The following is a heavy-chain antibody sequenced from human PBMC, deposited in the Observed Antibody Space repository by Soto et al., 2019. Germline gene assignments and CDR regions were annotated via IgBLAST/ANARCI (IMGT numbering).Heavy chain of an antibody. CDR2: INAGNGKT. D-gene: IGHD3-9*01. CDR1: GYTFTSYG. Sequence: GASVKVSCKASGYTFTSYGISWVRQAPGQGLEWMGRINAGNGKTKYSQKFQGRVTITRDKSASTAYMELSSLRSEDTAVYYCARGYSILTGGDFDYWGQGTLVTVSS. CDR3: ARGYSILTGGDFDY. V-gene: IGHV1-18*01. J-gene: IGHJ4*02.